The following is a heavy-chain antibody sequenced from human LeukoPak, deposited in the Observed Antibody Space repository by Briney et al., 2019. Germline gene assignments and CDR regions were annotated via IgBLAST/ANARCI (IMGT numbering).Heavy chain of an antibody. CDR1: GFTFSTYD. CDR2: IGTSGDT. V-gene: IGHV3-13*04. J-gene: IGHJ4*02. Sequence: GGSLRLSCAASGFTFSTYDMHWVRQATGKGLEWVSVIGTSGDTYYAGSVKGRLTISRENAKNSLYLQMNSLTAGDTAVYYCSRVGSSGWPNNFDSWGQGTLVTVSS. CDR3: SRVGSSGWPNNFDS. D-gene: IGHD6-19*01.